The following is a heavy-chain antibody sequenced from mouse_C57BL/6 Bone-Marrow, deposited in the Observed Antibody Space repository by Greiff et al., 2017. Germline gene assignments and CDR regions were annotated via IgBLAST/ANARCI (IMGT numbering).Heavy chain of an antibody. CDR2: IYPGDGDT. J-gene: IGHJ1*03. Sequence: QVQLQQSGAELVKPGASVKISCKASGYAFSSYWMNWVKQRPGKGLEWIGQIYPGDGDTNSNGKFKGKATLTADKSSSTAYLQLSSLTSEDSAVYFCAHITTVVAPWYFDVWGTGTTVTVSS. CDR1: GYAFSSYW. D-gene: IGHD1-1*01. CDR3: AHITTVVAPWYFDV. V-gene: IGHV1-80*01.